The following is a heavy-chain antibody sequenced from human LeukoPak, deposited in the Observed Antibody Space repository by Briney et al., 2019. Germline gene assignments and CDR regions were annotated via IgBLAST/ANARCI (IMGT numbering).Heavy chain of an antibody. CDR2: IYISGST. CDR3: AREADYDAYKPINYYYYMDV. Sequence: SETLSLTCTVSGGSISSGSYYWSWIRQPAGKGLEWIGRIYISGSTNYNPSLKSRVTISVDTSKNQFSLKLSSVTAADTAVYYCAREADYDAYKPINYYYYMDVWGKGTTVTVSS. CDR1: GGSISSGSYY. D-gene: IGHD3-3*01. J-gene: IGHJ6*03. V-gene: IGHV4-61*02.